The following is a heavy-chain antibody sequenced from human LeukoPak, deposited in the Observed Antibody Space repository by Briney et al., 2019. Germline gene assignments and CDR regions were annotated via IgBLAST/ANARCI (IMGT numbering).Heavy chain of an antibody. CDR1: GFTFSSYA. V-gene: IGHV3-23*01. J-gene: IGHJ4*02. CDR3: AKFDSSSFYFDY. Sequence: PGGSLRLSCAASGFTFSSYAMSWVRQAPGKGLEWVTAISGSGGSTYYADSVKGRFTTSRDNSKNTLYLQMNSLRAEDTAVYYCAKFDSSSFYFDYWGQGTLVTVSS. D-gene: IGHD6-6*01. CDR2: ISGSGGST.